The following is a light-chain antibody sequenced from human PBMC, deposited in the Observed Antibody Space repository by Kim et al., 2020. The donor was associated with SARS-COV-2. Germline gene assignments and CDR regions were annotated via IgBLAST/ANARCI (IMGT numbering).Light chain of an antibody. CDR2: DTS. CDR1: QSVGKY. V-gene: IGKV3-11*01. Sequence: EVVLTQSPATLSLSPGERATLSCRASQSVGKYLAWYQQKPGQAPRLLIYDTSNRATGIPARFTGSGFGTDFSLTISSLEPEDFAVYYCQQRNDRPLTFGGGTKVDIK. CDR3: QQRNDRPLT. J-gene: IGKJ4*01.